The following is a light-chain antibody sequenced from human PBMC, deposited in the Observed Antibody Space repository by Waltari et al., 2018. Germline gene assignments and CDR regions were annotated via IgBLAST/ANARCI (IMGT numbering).Light chain of an antibody. CDR1: ESLVHTAGNTY. Sequence: DVVVTQSPPSLPVPLGQPASISCRPSESLVHTAGNTYLHWFQQRPGQSPRRLIYMVSERDSGVPDRFSGSGSGTDFTLKISRVEAEDVGIYYCMQSTHWPPWTFGQGTKVEIK. J-gene: IGKJ1*01. V-gene: IGKV2-30*02. CDR2: MVS. CDR3: MQSTHWPPWT.